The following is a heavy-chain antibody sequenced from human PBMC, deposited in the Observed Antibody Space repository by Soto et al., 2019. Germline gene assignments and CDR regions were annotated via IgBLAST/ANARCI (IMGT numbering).Heavy chain of an antibody. Sequence: GASVKVSCKASGGTFSSYAISWVRQAPGQGLEWMGGIIPIFGTANYAQKFQGRVTITADKSTSTAYMELSSLRSEDTAVYYCARDGKRGSSSPFDYWGQGTLVTVSS. CDR2: IIPIFGTA. V-gene: IGHV1-69*06. D-gene: IGHD6-6*01. J-gene: IGHJ4*02. CDR3: ARDGKRGSSSPFDY. CDR1: GGTFSSYA.